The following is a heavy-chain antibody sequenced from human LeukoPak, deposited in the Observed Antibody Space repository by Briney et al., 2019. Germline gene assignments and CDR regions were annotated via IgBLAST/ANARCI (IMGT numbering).Heavy chain of an antibody. CDR3: ARMTSYSSGCYFDY. Sequence: SETLSLTCTVTGVSISGYYWRWLRQPPGKGLEWIGFIYYSGTTNYNPSLKSRVTVSVDTSKNQFSLMLSSVTAADTAVYYCARMTSYSSGCYFDYWGQGTLVTGSS. J-gene: IGHJ4*02. CDR2: IYYSGTT. V-gene: IGHV4-59*01. CDR1: GVSISGYY. D-gene: IGHD6-19*01.